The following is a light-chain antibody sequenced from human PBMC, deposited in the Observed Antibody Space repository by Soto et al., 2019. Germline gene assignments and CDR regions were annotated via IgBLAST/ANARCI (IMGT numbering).Light chain of an antibody. V-gene: IGLV1-47*01. CDR1: SSNIGSNY. Sequence: QSVLTQPPSASGTPGQRVTISCSGSSSNIGSNYVYWYQQLPGTAPKLLIYRNNQRPSGVPDRFSGSKSGTSASLAISGLRSEDEADYYCAVWDDSPYVFGTGTKVTVL. CDR3: AVWDDSPYV. CDR2: RNN. J-gene: IGLJ1*01.